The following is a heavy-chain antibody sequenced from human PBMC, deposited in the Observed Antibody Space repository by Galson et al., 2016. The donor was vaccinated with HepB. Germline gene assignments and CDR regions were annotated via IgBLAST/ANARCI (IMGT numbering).Heavy chain of an antibody. Sequence: SLRLSCAASAFSFSTYGMSWVRQAPGKGLEWVAVISYTGTDQFYADSMKGRFTISRDNSKNTLYLQVNSLRPEDTAVYYCAKVSTVTTDYFDYWGQGTLVTVSS. CDR2: ISYTGTDQ. J-gene: IGHJ4*02. D-gene: IGHD4-17*01. CDR3: AKVSTVTTDYFDY. CDR1: AFSFSTYG. V-gene: IGHV3-30*18.